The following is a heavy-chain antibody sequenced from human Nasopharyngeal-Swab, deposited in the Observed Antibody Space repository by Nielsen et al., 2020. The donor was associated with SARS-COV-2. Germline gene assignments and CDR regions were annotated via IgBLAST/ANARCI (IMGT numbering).Heavy chain of an antibody. D-gene: IGHD6-13*01. J-gene: IGHJ2*01. CDR1: GGSISSSSYY. CDR2: IYYSGST. V-gene: IGHV4-39*07. CDR3: ARDRQQLVLGYFDL. Sequence: SETLPLTCTVSGGSISSSSYYWGWIRQPPGKGLEWIGSIYYSGSTYYNPSLKSRVTISVDTSKNQFSLKLSSVTAAGTAVYYCARDRQQLVLGYFDLWGRGTLVTVSS.